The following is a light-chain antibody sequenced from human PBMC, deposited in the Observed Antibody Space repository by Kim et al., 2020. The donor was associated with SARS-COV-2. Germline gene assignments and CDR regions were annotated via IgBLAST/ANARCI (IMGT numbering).Light chain of an antibody. CDR2: GAS. V-gene: IGKV3-20*01. Sequence: SPGERATLSCRSSHSVSSSYLAWYQQKPGQSPRLLIYGASSRATVIPDRFSGSGSGTDFTLTISRLEPEDFAVYYCQQYGSSPLYTFGQGTKLEI. J-gene: IGKJ2*01. CDR3: QQYGSSPLYT. CDR1: HSVSSSY.